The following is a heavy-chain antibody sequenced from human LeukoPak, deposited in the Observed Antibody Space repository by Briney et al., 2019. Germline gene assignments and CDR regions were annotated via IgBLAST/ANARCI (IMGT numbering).Heavy chain of an antibody. Sequence: ASVKASCKASGYTFTSDGISCVRQAPGQGLEWMGWISAYNGNTNYAQKLQGRVTMTTDTSTSTAYMELRSLRSDDTAVYYCARGVGETCGGDCADDAFDIWGQGTMVTVSS. J-gene: IGHJ3*02. CDR1: GYTFTSDG. CDR3: ARGVGETCGGDCADDAFDI. CDR2: ISAYNGNT. D-gene: IGHD2-21*02. V-gene: IGHV1-18*01.